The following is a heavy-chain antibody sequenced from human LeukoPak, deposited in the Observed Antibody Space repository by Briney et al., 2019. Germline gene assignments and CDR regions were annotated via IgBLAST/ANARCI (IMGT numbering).Heavy chain of an antibody. CDR1: GGYISSGGYY. V-gene: IGHV4-31*03. Sequence: SQTLSLTCTVSGGYISSGGYYWRWIRQHPGKGLEWSGYIYYSGSTYYNPSLKSRVTISVDTSKNQFSLKLSSVTAADTAVYYCARALSEDWFDPWGQGTLVTVSS. CDR3: ARALSEDWFDP. D-gene: IGHD6-19*01. J-gene: IGHJ5*02. CDR2: IYYSGST.